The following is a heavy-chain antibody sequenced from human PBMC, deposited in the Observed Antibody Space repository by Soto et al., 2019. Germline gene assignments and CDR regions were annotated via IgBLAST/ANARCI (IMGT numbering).Heavy chain of an antibody. CDR2: ISAYNGST. CDR3: ARDRYYDFWSGYPTSYYMDV. D-gene: IGHD3-3*01. Sequence: ASVKVSCKASGYTFTSYGISWVRQAPGQGLEWMGWISAYNGSTNYAQKIQGRVTMTTDTSTSTAYMELRSLRSDDTAVYYCARDRYYDFWSGYPTSYYMDVWGKGTTVTVSS. J-gene: IGHJ6*03. V-gene: IGHV1-18*01. CDR1: GYTFTSYG.